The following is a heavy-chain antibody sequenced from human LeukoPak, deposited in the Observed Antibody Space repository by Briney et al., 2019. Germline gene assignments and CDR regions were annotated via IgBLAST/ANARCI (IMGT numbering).Heavy chain of an antibody. CDR3: ARIYYYDSSGYSTIYWYFDL. D-gene: IGHD3-22*01. CDR1: GGSISSYY. J-gene: IGHJ2*01. V-gene: IGHV4-59*08. Sequence: SETLSLTCTVSGGSISSYYWSWIRQPPGKGLEWIGYIYYSGSTNYNPSLKSRVTISVDTSKNQFSLKLSSVTAADTAVYYCARIYYYDSSGYSTIYWYFDLRGRGTLVTVSS. CDR2: IYYSGST.